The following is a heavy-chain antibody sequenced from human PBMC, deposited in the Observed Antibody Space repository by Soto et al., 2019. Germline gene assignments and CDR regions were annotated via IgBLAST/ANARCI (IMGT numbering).Heavy chain of an antibody. CDR1: GFTVSSNY. V-gene: IGHV3-53*01. D-gene: IGHD6-19*01. Sequence: GGSLRLSCAASGFTVSSNYMRWVRQAPGKGLEWVSVIYSGGSTYYADSVKGRFTISRDNSKNTLYLQMNSLRAEDTAVYYCARDMVAGMQLVYYYGMEVWGQGTTVTVSS. J-gene: IGHJ6*02. CDR2: IYSGGST. CDR3: ARDMVAGMQLVYYYGMEV.